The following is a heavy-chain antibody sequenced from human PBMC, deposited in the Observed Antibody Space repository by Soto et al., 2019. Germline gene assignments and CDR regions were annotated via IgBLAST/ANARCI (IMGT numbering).Heavy chain of an antibody. Sequence: SSPTLVKPTQTLTLTCTFSGFSLDYDDEVSVAWIRQPPGEALEWLAILYWNDDRRYKSYLRNRLTITKDTSKNQVVLTMTNVAPVDTATYYCARQGHFGDYDHWGRGTLVTVSS. V-gene: IGHV2-5*01. CDR3: ARQGHFGDYDH. CDR2: LYWNDDR. D-gene: IGHD4-17*01. J-gene: IGHJ5*02. CDR1: GFSLDYDDEVS.